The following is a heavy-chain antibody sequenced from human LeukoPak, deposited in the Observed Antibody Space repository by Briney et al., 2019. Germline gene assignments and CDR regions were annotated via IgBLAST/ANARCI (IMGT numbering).Heavy chain of an antibody. CDR2: INHSGST. CDR1: GGSFSGYY. CDR3: ARGALRYFDWLKKDYYYMDV. J-gene: IGHJ6*03. Sequence: SETLSLTCAVYGGSFSGYYWSWIRQPPGKGREWIGEINHSGSTNYNPSLKSRVTLSMDTSKNQFSLRLSSVTAADTAVYYCARGALRYFDWLKKDYYYMDVWGKGTTVTISS. V-gene: IGHV4-34*01. D-gene: IGHD3-9*01.